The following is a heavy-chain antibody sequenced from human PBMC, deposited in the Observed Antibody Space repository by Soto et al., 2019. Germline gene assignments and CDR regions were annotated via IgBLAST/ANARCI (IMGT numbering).Heavy chain of an antibody. Sequence: GASVKVSCKASGYTFTSYGISWVRQAPGQGLEWMGWISAYNGNTNYAQKLQGRVTMTTDTSTSAAYMELRSLRSDDTAVYYCAREDSEQGAATLPSSGSIDYWGQGTLVTVSS. CDR2: ISAYNGNT. V-gene: IGHV1-18*01. J-gene: IGHJ4*02. CDR3: AREDSEQGAATLPSSGSIDY. CDR1: GYTFTSYG. D-gene: IGHD6-19*01.